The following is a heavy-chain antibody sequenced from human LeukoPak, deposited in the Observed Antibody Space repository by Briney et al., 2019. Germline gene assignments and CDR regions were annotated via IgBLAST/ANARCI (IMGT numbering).Heavy chain of an antibody. Sequence: SETLSLTCAVYGGSFSGYYWSWIRQPPGKGLEWIGEINHSGSTNYNPSLKSRVTISVDTSKNQFSLKLSSVTAADTAVYYCARAAGATKGLDYWGQGTLVTVSS. D-gene: IGHD1-26*01. CDR1: GGSFSGYY. V-gene: IGHV4-34*01. J-gene: IGHJ4*02. CDR3: ARAAGATKGLDY. CDR2: INHSGST.